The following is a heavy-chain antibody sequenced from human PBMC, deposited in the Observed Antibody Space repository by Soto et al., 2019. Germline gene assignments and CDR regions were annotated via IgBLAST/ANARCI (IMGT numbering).Heavy chain of an antibody. CDR1: GFTISSYD. J-gene: IGHJ4*02. CDR2: VRRSGGST. V-gene: IGHV3-23*01. D-gene: IGHD3-3*01. Sequence: EVQLLESGGGLVQPGGSLRLSCAASGFTISSYDMSWVRQAPGKGLEWVSAVRRSGGSTYYADSVKGRFTISRDNSENTLYLQMNSLRVEHTAVYYCAIRSISWSYWGPGTLVTVSS. CDR3: AIRSISWSY.